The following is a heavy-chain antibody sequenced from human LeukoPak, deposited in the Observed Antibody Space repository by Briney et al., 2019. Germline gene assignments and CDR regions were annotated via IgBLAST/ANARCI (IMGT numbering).Heavy chain of an antibody. Sequence: GASVKVSCKASGYTFTGYNMHWVRQAPGQGLEWMGWINANSGGTNYAQKFQGRVTMTRDTSISTAFMELGRLSSDDTAVYYCACASGNYYNGNYFDYWGQGTLVTVSS. D-gene: IGHD3-10*01. CDR2: INANSGGT. J-gene: IGHJ4*02. CDR3: ACASGNYYNGNYFDY. V-gene: IGHV1-2*02. CDR1: GYTFTGYN.